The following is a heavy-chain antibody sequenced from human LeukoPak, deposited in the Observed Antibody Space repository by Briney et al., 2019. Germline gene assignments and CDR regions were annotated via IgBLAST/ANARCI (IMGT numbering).Heavy chain of an antibody. J-gene: IGHJ4*02. V-gene: IGHV1-18*01. D-gene: IGHD3-22*01. Sequence: ASVKVSCKASGYTFTSYGISWVRQAPGQGLEWMGWISAYNGNTNYAQKLQGRVTMTTDTSTSTAYMELRSLRSDDTAVYYCARDAGYYDSSYFDYWGQGTLVTVSS. CDR3: ARDAGYYDSSYFDY. CDR1: GYTFTSYG. CDR2: ISAYNGNT.